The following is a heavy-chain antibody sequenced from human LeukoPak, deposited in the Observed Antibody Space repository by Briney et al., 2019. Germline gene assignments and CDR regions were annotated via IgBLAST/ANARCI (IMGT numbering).Heavy chain of an antibody. Sequence: GGSLRLSCAASGFTFSSYGMHWVRQAPGKGLEWVAVISYDGSNKYYADSVKGRFTISRDNSKNTLYLQMNSLRAEDTAVYYCAKAYKITIFGVAPPDYWGQGTLVTVSS. J-gene: IGHJ4*02. D-gene: IGHD3-3*01. CDR2: ISYDGSNK. V-gene: IGHV3-30*18. CDR3: AKAYKITIFGVAPPDY. CDR1: GFTFSSYG.